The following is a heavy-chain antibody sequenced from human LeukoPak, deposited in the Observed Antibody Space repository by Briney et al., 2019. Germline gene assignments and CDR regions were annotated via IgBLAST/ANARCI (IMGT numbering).Heavy chain of an antibody. V-gene: IGHV3-30*18. CDR3: AKDWTIIAAAPTDY. CDR2: ISYDGSNK. J-gene: IGHJ4*02. Sequence: PGGSLILSCAASGFTFSSYGMHWVRQAPGKGLEWVAVISYDGSNKYYADSVKGRFTISRDNSKNTLYLQMNSLRAEDTAVYYCAKDWTIIAAAPTDYWGQGTLVTVSS. CDR1: GFTFSSYG. D-gene: IGHD6-13*01.